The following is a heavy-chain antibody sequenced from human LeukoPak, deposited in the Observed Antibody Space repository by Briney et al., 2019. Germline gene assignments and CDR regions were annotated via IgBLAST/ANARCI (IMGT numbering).Heavy chain of an antibody. J-gene: IGHJ5*02. CDR1: GGSISSYY. D-gene: IGHD4-17*01. CDR2: IYYSGST. V-gene: IGHV4-59*01. Sequence: PSETLSLTCTVSGGSISSYYWSWIRQPPGKGLEWIGYIYYSGSTNYNPSLKSRVTISVDTSKNQISLKLSSVTAADTAVYYCARRVAMTTVTSWFDPWGQGTLVTVSS. CDR3: ARRVAMTTVTSWFDP.